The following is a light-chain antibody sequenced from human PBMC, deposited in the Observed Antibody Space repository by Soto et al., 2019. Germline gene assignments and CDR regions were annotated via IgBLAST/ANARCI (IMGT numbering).Light chain of an antibody. CDR1: DSNIGSNS. J-gene: IGLJ1*01. V-gene: IGLV1-47*02. CDR2: YNN. CDR3: AAWDASLSACV. Sequence: QSVLTQPPSASGTAGQVVTISCSGGDSNIGSNSVYWYQHLPRMAPKLLIYYNNQRPSGVPDRFSGSRSGTSASLAIVGLRSEDEAVYYCAAWDASLSACVVGNGTNVTVL.